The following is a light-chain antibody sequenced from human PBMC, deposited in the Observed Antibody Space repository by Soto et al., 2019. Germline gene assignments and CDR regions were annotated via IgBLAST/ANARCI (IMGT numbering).Light chain of an antibody. J-gene: IGLJ2*01. Sequence: QSVLTQSPSASGTPGQRVTISCSGSSSNIGSNHVYWYQQLPGTAPKLPIYINNQRHSGVPDRFSGSKSGTSASLAIRGLRCAHEADYSCAAWDLGLSGHVVFGGGTKLTVL. CDR2: INN. CDR1: SSNIGSNH. V-gene: IGLV1-47*02. CDR3: AAWDLGLSGHVV.